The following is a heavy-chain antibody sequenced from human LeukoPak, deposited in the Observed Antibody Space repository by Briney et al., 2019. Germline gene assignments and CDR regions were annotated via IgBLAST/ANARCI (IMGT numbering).Heavy chain of an antibody. J-gene: IGHJ6*02. V-gene: IGHV3-30*04. D-gene: IGHD1-1*01. CDR1: GFTFSSYA. CDR2: ISYDGSNK. CDR3: ARDPKNYGWNDGAYDYCYYGMDV. Sequence: GRSLRLSCAASGFTFSSYAMHWVRQAPGKGLEWVAVISYDGSNKYYADSVKGRFTISRDNSKNTLYLQMNSLRAEDTAVYYCARDPKNYGWNDGAYDYCYYGMDVWGQGTTVTVSS.